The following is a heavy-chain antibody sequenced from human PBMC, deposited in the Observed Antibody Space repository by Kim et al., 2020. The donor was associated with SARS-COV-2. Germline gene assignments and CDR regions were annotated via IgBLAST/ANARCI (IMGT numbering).Heavy chain of an antibody. CDR3: AKGVTEAGTYYFDH. J-gene: IGHJ4*02. CDR1: GFTFRNFV. D-gene: IGHD6-13*01. V-gene: IGHV3-23*01. Sequence: GGSLRLSCAASGFTFRNFVMNWVRQTPGKGLEWVSGISGSGDITYYADSVKGRFTISRDNIKSTQYLQMNSLTGEDTALYYCAKGVTEAGTYYFDHWGQGALVTVSS. CDR2: ISGSGDIT.